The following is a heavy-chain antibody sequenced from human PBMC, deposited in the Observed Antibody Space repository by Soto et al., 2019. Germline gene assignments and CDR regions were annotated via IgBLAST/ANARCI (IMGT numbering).Heavy chain of an antibody. CDR2: ISSSSSYT. CDR1: GFTFSDYY. D-gene: IGHD2-2*01. J-gene: IGHJ6*02. V-gene: IGHV3-11*06. Sequence: GGSLRLSCAASGFTFSDYYMSWIRQAPGKGLEWVSYISSSSSYTNYADSVKGRFTISRDNAKNSLYLQMNSLRAEDTAVYYCARSRYCSSTSCSGFFYYGMEVWGQGTTVTVSS. CDR3: ARSRYCSSTSCSGFFYYGMEV.